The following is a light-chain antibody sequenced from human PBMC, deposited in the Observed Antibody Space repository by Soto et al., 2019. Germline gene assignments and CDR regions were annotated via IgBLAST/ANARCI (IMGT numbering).Light chain of an antibody. V-gene: IGKV3-11*01. CDR3: QQRSTWPPFS. J-gene: IGKJ3*01. CDR2: DAS. Sequence: EIVLTQSPATLSLSLGERATLSCRASQSIGSYLAWYQHKLGQPPRLLTYDASNRATGIPVRFSGSGSGTDFTLTISSLEPEDFAVYYCQQRSTWPPFSFGPGTKVDIK. CDR1: QSIGSY.